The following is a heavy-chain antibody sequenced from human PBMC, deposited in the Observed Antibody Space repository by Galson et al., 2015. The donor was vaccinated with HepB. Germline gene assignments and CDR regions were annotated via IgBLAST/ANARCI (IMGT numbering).Heavy chain of an antibody. CDR2: IIPMFVIT. Sequence: SVKVSCKASGGTFSSYAISWVRQAPGQGLEWMGAIIPMFVITNYAQRFQGRVTITADESTRTVYMDLSSLRSEDTAVYYCARGRVTMGEDYTWGSYRLDAFDVWGQGTMVTVSS. CDR1: GGTFSSYA. J-gene: IGHJ3*01. V-gene: IGHV1-69*13. D-gene: IGHD3-16*02. CDR3: ARGRVTMGEDYTWGSYRLDAFDV.